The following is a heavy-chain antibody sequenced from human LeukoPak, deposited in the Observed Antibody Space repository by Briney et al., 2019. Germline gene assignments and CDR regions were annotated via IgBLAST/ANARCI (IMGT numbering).Heavy chain of an antibody. J-gene: IGHJ3*02. CDR2: IWYDGSNK. CDR1: GFTFSSYG. D-gene: IGHD3-22*01. CDR3: AKATRYYDSSGYSAADI. Sequence: QSGGSLRLSCTASGFTFSSYGMHWVRQAPGKGLEWVAVIWYDGSNKYYGDSVKGRFTISRDNSKNTLYLQMNGLRAEDTAVYYCAKATRYYDSSGYSAADIWGQGTMVTVSS. V-gene: IGHV3-33*06.